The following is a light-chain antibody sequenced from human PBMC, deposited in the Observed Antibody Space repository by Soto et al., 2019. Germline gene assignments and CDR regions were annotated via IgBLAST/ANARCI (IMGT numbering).Light chain of an antibody. CDR2: END. CDR1: SSNIGKYY. J-gene: IGLJ1*01. CDR3: GTWDSSLTTFV. Sequence: QSVLTQPPSVSAAPGEKVTMSCSGNSSNIGKYYVSWHQQLPGTAPKLLIYENDKRPSGIPDRFSGSKSGTSATLGITGLQTGDEADYYCGTWDSSLTTFVFGNGTKVTVL. V-gene: IGLV1-51*02.